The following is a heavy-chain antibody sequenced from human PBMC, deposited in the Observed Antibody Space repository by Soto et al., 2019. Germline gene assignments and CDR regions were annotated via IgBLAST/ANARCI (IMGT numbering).Heavy chain of an antibody. CDR3: ARVSGDEYSSSWSNWFDP. CDR1: GYTFTGYY. CDR2: ISPNSGGT. Sequence: ASVKVSCKASGYTFTGYYMHWVRQAPGQGLEWMGWISPNSGGTNYAQKFQGWVTMTRDTSISTAYMELSRLRSDDTAVYYCARVSGDEYSSSWSNWFDPWGQGTLVTVSS. D-gene: IGHD6-13*01. J-gene: IGHJ5*02. V-gene: IGHV1-2*04.